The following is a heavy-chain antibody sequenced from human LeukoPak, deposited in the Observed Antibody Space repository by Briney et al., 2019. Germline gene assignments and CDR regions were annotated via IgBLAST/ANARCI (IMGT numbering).Heavy chain of an antibody. CDR2: IIPIFGTA. D-gene: IGHD6-13*01. Sequence: GASVKVSCKASGYTFTSYGISWVRQAPGQGLEWMGVIIPIFGTANYAQKFQGRVTITADESTSTDYMELSSLRSEDTAVYYCARSSIAAAGSWFDPWGQGTLVTVSS. CDR1: GYTFTSYG. CDR3: ARSSIAAAGSWFDP. J-gene: IGHJ5*02. V-gene: IGHV1-69*13.